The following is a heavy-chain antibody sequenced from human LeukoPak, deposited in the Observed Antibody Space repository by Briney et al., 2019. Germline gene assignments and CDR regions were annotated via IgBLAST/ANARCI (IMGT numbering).Heavy chain of an antibody. V-gene: IGHV4-59*08. CDR2: IYYKGNT. Sequence: SETLSLTCVVSGGSLYSHYWGWIRHPPGKGLEWIGDIYYKGNTNYNPSLKSRVTISLDTSKNHLSLTLTSVVAADTAIYYCMRRDTGWNYSDYWGQGILVTVSS. CDR1: GGSLYSHY. D-gene: IGHD6-19*01. J-gene: IGHJ4*02. CDR3: MRRDTGWNYSDY.